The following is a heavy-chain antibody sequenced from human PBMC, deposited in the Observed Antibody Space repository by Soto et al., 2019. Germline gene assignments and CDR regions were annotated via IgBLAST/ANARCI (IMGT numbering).Heavy chain of an antibody. V-gene: IGHV1-2*04. J-gene: IGHJ6*02. CDR2: INPNSGGT. CDR1: GYTFTGYY. CDR3: ARGLRSGSYLPLDYYYYGMAV. D-gene: IGHD3-10*01. Sequence: ASVKVSCKASGYTFTGYYMHWVRQAPGQGLEWMGWINPNSGGTNYAQKFQGWVTMTRDTSISTAYMELSRLRSDDTAVYYCARGLRSGSYLPLDYYYYGMAVRGQGTTVTVS.